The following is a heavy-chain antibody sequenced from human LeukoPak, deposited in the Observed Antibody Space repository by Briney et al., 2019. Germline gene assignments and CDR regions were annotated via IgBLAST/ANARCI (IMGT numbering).Heavy chain of an antibody. CDR1: GFTFSSYA. CDR3: ASGGGGTWFDP. J-gene: IGHJ5*02. D-gene: IGHD3-3*01. CDR2: ISISVGST. V-gene: IGHV3-23*01. Sequence: GGSLRLSCAASGFTFSSYAMSWVRQAPGKGLEWVSAISISVGSTYYADSVKGRFTISRDNSKNMLYLQMNSLRAEDTAVYYCASGGGGTWFDPWGQGTLLTVSS.